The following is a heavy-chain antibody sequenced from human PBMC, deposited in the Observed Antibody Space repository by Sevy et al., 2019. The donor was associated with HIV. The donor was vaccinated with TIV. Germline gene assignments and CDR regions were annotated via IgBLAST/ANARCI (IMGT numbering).Heavy chain of an antibody. D-gene: IGHD6-19*01. V-gene: IGHV3-48*03. Sequence: GGSLRLSCTASGFTFSSYEMNWVRQAPGKGLEWVSYITLSGSTIYYADSVKGRFTISRDNAKNSLYLQMNSLRAEDTAVYYCERDRQGITVAGTAIDYWGQGTLVTVSS. CDR2: ITLSGSTI. J-gene: IGHJ4*02. CDR3: ERDRQGITVAGTAIDY. CDR1: GFTFSSYE.